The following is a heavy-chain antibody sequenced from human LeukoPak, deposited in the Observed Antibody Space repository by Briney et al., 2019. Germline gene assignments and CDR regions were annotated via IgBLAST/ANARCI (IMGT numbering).Heavy chain of an antibody. CDR1: GYTFTSYD. V-gene: IGHV1-8*01. Sequence: GASVKVSCKASGYTFTSYDINWVRQATGQGLEWMGWMNPNSGNTGYAQKFQGRVTMTRNTSISTAYMELSSLRSEDTAVYYCARGQLKYVPWYSSSWDHAYNWFDPWGQGTLVTVSS. CDR2: MNPNSGNT. D-gene: IGHD6-13*01. CDR3: ARGQLKYVPWYSSSWDHAYNWFDP. J-gene: IGHJ5*02.